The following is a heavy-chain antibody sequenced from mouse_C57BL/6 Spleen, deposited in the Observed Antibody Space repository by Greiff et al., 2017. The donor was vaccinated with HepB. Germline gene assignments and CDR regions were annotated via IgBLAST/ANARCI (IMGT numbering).Heavy chain of an antibody. J-gene: IGHJ2*01. V-gene: IGHV1-7*01. CDR2: INPSSGYT. D-gene: IGHD2-5*01. CDR3: ATYSNYDY. Sequence: VKLQESGAELAKPGASVKLSCKASGYTFTSYWMHWVKQRPGQGLEWIGYINPSSGYTKYNQKFKVKATLTADKSSSTAYMQLSSLTYEDSAVYYCATYSNYDYWGQGTTLTVSS. CDR1: GYTFTSYW.